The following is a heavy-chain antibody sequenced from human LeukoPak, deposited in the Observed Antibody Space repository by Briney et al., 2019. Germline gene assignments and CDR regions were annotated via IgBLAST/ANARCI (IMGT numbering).Heavy chain of an antibody. Sequence: PGGSLRLSCAAPGFTFSSYSMNWVRQAPGKGLEWVSYISSSSSTIYYADSVKGRFTISRDNSKNTLFLQMNSLRAEDTAVYYCARDLYSGSYFGYWGQGTLVTVSS. CDR2: ISSSSSTI. D-gene: IGHD1-26*01. V-gene: IGHV3-48*01. CDR3: ARDLYSGSYFGY. J-gene: IGHJ4*02. CDR1: GFTFSSYS.